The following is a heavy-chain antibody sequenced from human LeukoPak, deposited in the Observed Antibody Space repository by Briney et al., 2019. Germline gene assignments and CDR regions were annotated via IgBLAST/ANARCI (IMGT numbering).Heavy chain of an antibody. CDR3: ARDRYVFWSGYPLTRAFDI. J-gene: IGHJ3*02. CDR1: GFTFSDYY. CDR2: ISSSGSTI. V-gene: IGHV3-11*04. Sequence: GGSLRLSCAASGFTFSDYYMSWIRQAPGKGLEWVSYISSSGSTIYYADSVKGRFTISRDNAKNSLYLQMNSLRAEDTAVYYCARDRYVFWSGYPLTRAFDIWGEGAMVTVSS. D-gene: IGHD3-3*01.